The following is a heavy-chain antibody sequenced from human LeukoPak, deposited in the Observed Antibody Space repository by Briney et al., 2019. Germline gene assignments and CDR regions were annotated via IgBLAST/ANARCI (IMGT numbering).Heavy chain of an antibody. V-gene: IGHV3-21*01. CDR2: ISGTSAYI. D-gene: IGHD5-24*01. CDR3: AKKMDDAFDV. J-gene: IGHJ3*01. Sequence: GGSLRPSCAASGFTFSSYSMNWVRQAPGKGLEWVAFISGTSAYISYADSVKGRFTISRDNAKNSLYLQMDNLRAEDTAVYYCAKKMDDAFDVWGQGTMVTVSS. CDR1: GFTFSSYS.